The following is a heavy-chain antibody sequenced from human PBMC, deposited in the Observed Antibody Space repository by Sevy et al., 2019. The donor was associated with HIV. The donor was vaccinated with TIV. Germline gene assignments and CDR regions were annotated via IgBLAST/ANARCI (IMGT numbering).Heavy chain of an antibody. CDR1: GFTFSNAW. D-gene: IGHD3-22*01. V-gene: IGHV3-15*01. Sequence: GGSLRLSCAASGFTFSNAWMTWVRQTPGKGLEWVGRIKSKIDGGTTDYAAPVKGRFTISRDDSKNTLYLQMNSLKTEDTAVYYCTTVGGYYDSSGYYPWDYWGHGTLVTVSS. CDR2: IKSKIDGGTT. J-gene: IGHJ4*01. CDR3: TTVGGYYDSSGYYPWDY.